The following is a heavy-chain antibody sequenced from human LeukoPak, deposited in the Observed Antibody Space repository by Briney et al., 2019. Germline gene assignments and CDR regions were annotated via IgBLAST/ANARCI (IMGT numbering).Heavy chain of an antibody. V-gene: IGHV7-4-1*02. Sequence: APVKVSCKASGYTFTSYAMNWVRQAPGQGLEWMGWINTNTGNPTYAQGFTGRFVFSLDTSVSTAYLQISSLKAEDTAVYYCARDVCSSTSCRVDWFDPWGQGTLVTVSS. CDR3: ARDVCSSTSCRVDWFDP. J-gene: IGHJ5*02. CDR2: INTNTGNP. D-gene: IGHD2-2*01. CDR1: GYTFTSYA.